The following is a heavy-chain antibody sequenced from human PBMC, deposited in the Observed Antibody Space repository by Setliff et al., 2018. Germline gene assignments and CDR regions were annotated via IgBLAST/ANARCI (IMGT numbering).Heavy chain of an antibody. D-gene: IGHD6-25*01. V-gene: IGHV1-2*06. J-gene: IGHJ4*02. Sequence: WASVKVSCKTSGYPFTDYYIHWVRQAPGQGLEWMGRINPNSGATNFAQKFQGRVTMTRDTSISTAYMDLSRLRSDDTAVYYCARDLYNGGSDYWGQGTLVTVSS. CDR3: ARDLYNGGSDY. CDR2: INPNSGAT. CDR1: GYPFTDYY.